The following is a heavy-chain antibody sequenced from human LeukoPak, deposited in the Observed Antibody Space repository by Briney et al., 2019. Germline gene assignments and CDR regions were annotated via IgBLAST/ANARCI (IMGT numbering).Heavy chain of an antibody. CDR1: GGSISSGGYS. D-gene: IGHD2-2*02. CDR2: IYHSGST. V-gene: IGHV4-30-2*01. Sequence: PSQTLSLTCAVSGGSISSGGYSWSWIRQPPGKGLEWIGYIYHSGSTYYNPSLKSRVTISVDRSKNQFSLKLSSVTAADTAVYYCARGVINTADAFDIWGQGTMVTVSS. J-gene: IGHJ3*02. CDR3: ARGVINTADAFDI.